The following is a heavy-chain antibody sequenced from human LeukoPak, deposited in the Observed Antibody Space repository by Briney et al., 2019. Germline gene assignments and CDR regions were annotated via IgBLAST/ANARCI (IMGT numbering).Heavy chain of an antibody. Sequence: GALRLSCAASGFTFSSYAMSWVRQAPGKGLEWVSAISGSGGSTYYADSVKGRFTISRDNSKNTLYLQMNSLRAEDTAVYYCAKDISGWYGSFAFDIWGQGTMVTVSS. D-gene: IGHD6-19*01. CDR1: GFTFSSYA. V-gene: IGHV3-23*01. CDR2: ISGSGGST. CDR3: AKDISGWYGSFAFDI. J-gene: IGHJ3*02.